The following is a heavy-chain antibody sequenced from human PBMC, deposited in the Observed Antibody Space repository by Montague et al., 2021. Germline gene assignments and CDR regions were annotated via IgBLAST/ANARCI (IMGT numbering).Heavy chain of an antibody. V-gene: IGHV3-48*02. J-gene: IGHJ4*02. CDR2: IHKSGHTT. CDR3: VRDPHGLDF. Sequence: SLRLSCEASGFTFEDYSMNWVRQTPEKGLEWVAYIHKSGHTTHQADFVEGRFTISRDNAKNSLFLEMNDLRDDDTAIYYCVRDPHGLDFWGQGVLVTVSS. CDR1: GFTFEDYS. D-gene: IGHD2-8*01.